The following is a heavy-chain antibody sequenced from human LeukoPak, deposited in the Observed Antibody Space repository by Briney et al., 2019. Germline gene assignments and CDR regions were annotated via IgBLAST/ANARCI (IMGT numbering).Heavy chain of an antibody. Sequence: SVKVSCKASGGTFSSYAISWVRQAPGQGLEWMGGIIPIFGTANYAQKFQGRVTITADKSTSTAYMVLSSLRSEDTAVYYCAREVTMVRGVITINWFDPWGQGTLVTVSS. CDR1: GGTFSSYA. V-gene: IGHV1-69*06. J-gene: IGHJ5*02. CDR2: IIPIFGTA. CDR3: AREVTMVRGVITINWFDP. D-gene: IGHD3-10*01.